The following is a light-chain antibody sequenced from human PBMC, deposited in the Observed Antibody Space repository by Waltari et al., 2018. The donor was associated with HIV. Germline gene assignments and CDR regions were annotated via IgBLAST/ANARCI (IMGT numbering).Light chain of an antibody. CDR3: CSYGISTSLYV. CDR2: DVS. J-gene: IGLJ1*01. CDR1: SSAIGTFTL. Sequence: QSALTQPASVSGPRRRSITISCTGTSSAIGTFTLVSWYQKHPNQAPTVIIYDVSKRPSGGSTRLSVHESVHTASLKVVGLQPEDVGDYYWCSYGISTSLYVFGGGTKVSV. V-gene: IGLV2-23*02.